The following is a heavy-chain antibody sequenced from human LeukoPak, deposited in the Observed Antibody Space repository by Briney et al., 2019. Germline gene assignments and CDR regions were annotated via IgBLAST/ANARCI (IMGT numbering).Heavy chain of an antibody. V-gene: IGHV1-3*02. D-gene: IGHD6-13*01. Sequence: ASVKVSCKASGYTFTSYAMHWVRQAPGQRLEWMGWTNAGNGNTKYSQEFQGRVTITRDTSASTAYMELSSLRSEDMAVYYCARGGVATAGYYYYYYMDVWGKGTTVTVSS. CDR1: GYTFTSYA. CDR3: ARGGVATAGYYYYYYMDV. J-gene: IGHJ6*03. CDR2: TNAGNGNT.